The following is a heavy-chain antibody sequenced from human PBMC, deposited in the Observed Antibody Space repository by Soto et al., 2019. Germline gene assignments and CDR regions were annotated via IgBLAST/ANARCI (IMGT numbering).Heavy chain of an antibody. Sequence: GESLKISCKGSGYSFTSYWISWVRQMPGKGLEWMGRIDPSDSYTNYSPSFQGHVTISADKSISTAYLQWSSLKASDIAMYYCARRVGDAFDIWGQGTMVTVSS. D-gene: IGHD1-26*01. CDR2: IDPSDSYT. V-gene: IGHV5-10-1*01. CDR3: ARRVGDAFDI. J-gene: IGHJ3*02. CDR1: GYSFTSYW.